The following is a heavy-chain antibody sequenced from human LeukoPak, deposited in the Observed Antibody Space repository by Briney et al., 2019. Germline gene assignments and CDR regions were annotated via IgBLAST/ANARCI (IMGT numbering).Heavy chain of an antibody. Sequence: GESLKISCKASGYIFTDYWIGWVRHVPGKGLEWLGNINPGDSGITHSPSFQGQVTLSADKSITTAYLQWNNLQASDTAIYYCARHFDSSWLAYWGQGTLVTVSS. V-gene: IGHV5-51*01. D-gene: IGHD6-13*01. J-gene: IGHJ4*02. CDR2: INPGDSGI. CDR1: GYIFTDYW. CDR3: ARHFDSSWLAY.